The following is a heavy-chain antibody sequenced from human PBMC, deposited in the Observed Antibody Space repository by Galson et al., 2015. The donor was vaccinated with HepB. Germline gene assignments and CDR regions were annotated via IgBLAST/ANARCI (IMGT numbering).Heavy chain of an antibody. Sequence: SVKVSCKASGYTFTSYYIRWVRQAPGQGLEWMGIINPAGGSTTYAQKFQGRVTMTRDTSTSTVDMELSSLRSEDTAVYYCARAALGYYDSTGHYYYGMDVWGQGTTVTVSS. CDR2: INPAGGST. V-gene: IGHV1-46*01. D-gene: IGHD3-22*01. J-gene: IGHJ6*02. CDR3: ARAALGYYDSTGHYYYGMDV. CDR1: GYTFTSYY.